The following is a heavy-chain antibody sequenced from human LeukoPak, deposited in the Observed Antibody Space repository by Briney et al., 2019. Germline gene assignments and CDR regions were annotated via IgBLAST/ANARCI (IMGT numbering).Heavy chain of an antibody. J-gene: IGHJ4*02. D-gene: IGHD4-23*01. V-gene: IGHV3-30*18. CDR3: AKDHRTVGTPRGGYYFDY. Sequence: GGSLRLSCAASGFTFSSYGMHWVRQAPGKGLEWVAVISYDGSNKYYADSVKGRFTISRDNSKNTLYLQMNSLRAEDTAVYYCAKDHRTVGTPRGGYYFDYWGQGTLVTVSS. CDR2: ISYDGSNK. CDR1: GFTFSSYG.